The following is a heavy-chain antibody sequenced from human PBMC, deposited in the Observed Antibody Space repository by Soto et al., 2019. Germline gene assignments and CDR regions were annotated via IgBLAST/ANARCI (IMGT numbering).Heavy chain of an antibody. Sequence: HPGGSLRLSCEASGFTFSTYGMHWIRQAPGKGLEWLAIIWNDGSNEYYADSVKGRFTISRDNSKNTLYLQMNSLRAEDTAVYYCAKARPSPLGYCSSTSCLYYYYGMDVWGQGTTVTVSS. CDR2: IWNDGSNE. CDR3: AKARPSPLGYCSSTSCLYYYYGMDV. V-gene: IGHV3-33*06. J-gene: IGHJ6*02. D-gene: IGHD2-2*01. CDR1: GFTFSTYG.